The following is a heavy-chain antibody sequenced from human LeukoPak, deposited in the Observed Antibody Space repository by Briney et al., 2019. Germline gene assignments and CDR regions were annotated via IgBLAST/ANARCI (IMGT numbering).Heavy chain of an antibody. CDR2: ISSGSSYI. J-gene: IGHJ4*02. CDR3: ARYVGTYRDF. CDR1: GFTFSSSG. D-gene: IGHD1-26*01. Sequence: GGSLRLSCAASGFTFSSSGMHWVRQAPGKGLEWVSSISSGSSYIFYADSVKGRFTISRDNAKNSLYLQMNSLRAEDTAVYYCARYVGTYRDFWGQGTLVTVSP. V-gene: IGHV3-21*01.